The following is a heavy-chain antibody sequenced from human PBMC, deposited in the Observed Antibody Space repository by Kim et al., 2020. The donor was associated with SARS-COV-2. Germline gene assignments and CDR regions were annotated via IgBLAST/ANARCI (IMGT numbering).Heavy chain of an antibody. V-gene: IGHV3-23*01. D-gene: IGHD2-2*01. J-gene: IGHJ4*02. Sequence: DTVKGRFTISRDSSKNTLYLQLNSLTADDTALYYCARTRSCSSSSCYVDYWGRGTLVTVSS. CDR3: ARTRSCSSSSCYVDY.